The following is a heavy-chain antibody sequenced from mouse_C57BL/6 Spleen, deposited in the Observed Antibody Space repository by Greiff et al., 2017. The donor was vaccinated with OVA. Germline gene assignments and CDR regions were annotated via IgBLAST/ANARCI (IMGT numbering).Heavy chain of an antibody. CDR2: ISDGGSYT. CDR1: GFTFSSYA. J-gene: IGHJ2*01. CDR3: ARGSRITTVVATPFDY. D-gene: IGHD1-1*01. V-gene: IGHV5-4*03. Sequence: EVKLMESGGGLVKPGGSLKLSCAASGFTFSSYAMSWVRQTPEKRLEWVATISDGGSYTYYPDNVKGRFTISRDNAKNNLYLQMSHLKSEDTAMYYCARGSRITTVVATPFDYWGQGTTLTVSS.